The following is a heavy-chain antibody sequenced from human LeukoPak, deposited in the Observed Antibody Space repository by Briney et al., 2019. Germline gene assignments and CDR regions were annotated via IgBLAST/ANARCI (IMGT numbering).Heavy chain of an antibody. CDR3: ARASLASAGTRF. V-gene: IGHV1-2*02. CDR2: INPNSGGT. D-gene: IGHD6-13*01. J-gene: IGHJ4*02. CDR1: GYTFTGYY. Sequence: ASVNVSCKASGYTFTGYYMHWVRPAPGQGLEWMGWINPNSGGTNYAQKFQGRVILTRDTSITTSYMEVISLTYDDTAVYYCARASLASAGTRFWGQGTLVTVSS.